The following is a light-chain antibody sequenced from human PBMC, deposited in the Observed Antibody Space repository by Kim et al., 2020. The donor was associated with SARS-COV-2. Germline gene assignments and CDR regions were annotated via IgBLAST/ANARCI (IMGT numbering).Light chain of an antibody. CDR2: DVS. CDR3: SSYTSSSTLYV. Sequence: QSITISCTGTSSDVGGYNYVSWYLQHPGKAPKLMIYDVSNRPSGVSNRFSGSKSGNTASLTISGLQAEDEADYYCSSYTSSSTLYVFGTGTKVTVL. J-gene: IGLJ1*01. V-gene: IGLV2-14*03. CDR1: SSDVGGYNY.